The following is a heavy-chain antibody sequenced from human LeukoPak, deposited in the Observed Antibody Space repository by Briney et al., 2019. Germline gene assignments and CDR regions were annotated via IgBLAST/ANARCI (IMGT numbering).Heavy chain of an antibody. V-gene: IGHV4-59*08. CDR1: GVAVSSNY. CDR3: ASGRGEVVIAAWDVFDI. J-gene: IGHJ3*02. D-gene: IGHD2-15*01. CDR2: MFYSGST. Sequence: SETLSLTCTVSGVAVSSNYWSWIRQPPGQGLEWIAYMFYSGSTNYKPSLKSRVTISIDTSKNQFSLSLSSVTAADTAVYYCASGRGEVVIAAWDVFDIWGQGTMVTVSS.